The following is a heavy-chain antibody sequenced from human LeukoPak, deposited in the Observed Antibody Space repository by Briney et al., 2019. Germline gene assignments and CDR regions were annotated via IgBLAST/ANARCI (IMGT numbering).Heavy chain of an antibody. Sequence: PSETLSLTCTVSGGSISSSSYDWGWIRQPPGKGLEWIGSIYYSGSTYYNPSLKSRVTISVDTSKNQFSLKLSSVTAADTAVYYCARLGGYCTNGVCYTFFDYWGQGTLVTVSS. CDR2: IYYSGST. CDR3: ARLGGYCTNGVCYTFFDY. D-gene: IGHD2-8*01. V-gene: IGHV4-39*01. J-gene: IGHJ4*02. CDR1: GGSISSSSYD.